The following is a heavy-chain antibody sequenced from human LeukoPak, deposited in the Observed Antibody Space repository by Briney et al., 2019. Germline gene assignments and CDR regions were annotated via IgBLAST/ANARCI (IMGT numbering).Heavy chain of an antibody. CDR3: AKDDGYNPENWFDP. J-gene: IGHJ5*02. Sequence: ASVKVSCKASGGTFSSYAISWVRQAPGQGLEWMGGIIPIFGTANYAQKFQGRVTITADESTSTAYMELSSLRSEDTAVYYCAKDDGYNPENWFDPWGQGTLVTVSS. CDR1: GGTFSSYA. V-gene: IGHV1-69*13. D-gene: IGHD5-24*01. CDR2: IIPIFGTA.